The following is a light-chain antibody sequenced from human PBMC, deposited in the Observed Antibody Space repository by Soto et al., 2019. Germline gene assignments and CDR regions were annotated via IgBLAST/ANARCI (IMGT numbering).Light chain of an antibody. CDR3: QQYCSSPVT. J-gene: IGKJ1*01. Sequence: DIVMTQSPDSLAVSLGERATINCKSSQRVLYSSSNKNYLAWYQQKPGQPPKLLIYWASTRESGVPDRFSGSGSGTDFTLPISSPQAEDVAVYYWQQYCSSPVTVGQGTKVEIK. V-gene: IGKV4-1*01. CDR2: WAS. CDR1: QRVLYSSSNKNY.